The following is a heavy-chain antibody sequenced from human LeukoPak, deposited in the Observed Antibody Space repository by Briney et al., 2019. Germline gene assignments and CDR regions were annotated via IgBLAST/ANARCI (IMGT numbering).Heavy chain of an antibody. CDR1: GFTFSSYG. J-gene: IGHJ4*02. D-gene: IGHD3-22*01. V-gene: IGHV3-30*02. CDR3: AKNGDYYDSSGYCLFDY. Sequence: GGSLRLSCAASGFTFSSYGMHWVRQAPGKELEWVAFIRYDGSNKYYADSVKGRFTISRDNSKNTLYLQMNSLRAEDTAVYYCAKNGDYYDSSGYCLFDYWGQGTLVTVSS. CDR2: IRYDGSNK.